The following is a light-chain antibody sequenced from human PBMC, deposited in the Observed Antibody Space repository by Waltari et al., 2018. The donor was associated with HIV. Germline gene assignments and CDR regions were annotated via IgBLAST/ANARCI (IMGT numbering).Light chain of an antibody. CDR1: SSNIGAGYD. V-gene: IGLV1-40*01. J-gene: IGLJ3*02. CDR2: TNS. Sequence: QSVLTQPPSVSGAPGQRVTLSCAGSSSNIGAGYDVHWYQQLPGTAPKLLIHTNSNRPSGVPDRFSGSKSGTLASLAITGLQAEDEADYYCQSYDSSLSSSVFGGGTKLTVL. CDR3: QSYDSSLSSSV.